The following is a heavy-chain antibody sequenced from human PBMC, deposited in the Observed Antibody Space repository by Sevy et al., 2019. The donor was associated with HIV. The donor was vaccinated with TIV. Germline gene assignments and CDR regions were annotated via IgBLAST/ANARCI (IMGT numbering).Heavy chain of an antibody. Sequence: GGSLRLSCAASGFTFGTFGMHWVRQAPGKGLEWVAVISYAGSSKYYGDSVKGRFIISRDNSKNTLYLQMSSLRPEDTAMYYCAKDFTGYNGMDVWGQGTTVTVSS. V-gene: IGHV3-30*18. CDR2: ISYAGSSK. CDR1: GFTFGTFG. D-gene: IGHD3-9*01. J-gene: IGHJ6*02. CDR3: AKDFTGYNGMDV.